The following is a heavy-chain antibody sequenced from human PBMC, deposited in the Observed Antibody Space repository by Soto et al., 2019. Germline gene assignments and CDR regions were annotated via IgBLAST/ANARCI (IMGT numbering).Heavy chain of an antibody. J-gene: IGHJ4*02. CDR1: GGSVSSGSFH. CDR2: IFCNGTA. Sequence: SETLSLTCSVSGGSVSSGSFHWSWIRQPPGKGLQFIGSIFCNGTANYSPSLKNRVSISIDTSQSQFFLQLISVAAADTAVYYCARIGGWYDIDFWGQGSLVTVSS. CDR3: ARIGGWYDIDF. D-gene: IGHD6-19*01. V-gene: IGHV4-61*01.